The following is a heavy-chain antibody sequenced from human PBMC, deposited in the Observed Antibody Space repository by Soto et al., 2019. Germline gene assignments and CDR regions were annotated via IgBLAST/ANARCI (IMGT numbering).Heavy chain of an antibody. J-gene: IGHJ6*02. V-gene: IGHV5-51*01. D-gene: IGHD2-2*01. CDR3: ARPSRGYCSSTSCLDYYYYGMDV. Sequence: GESLKISCQVSGYPFTTYWIGWVRQMPGKCLEWMGKIFPPDSDTRYSPSFQGQVTMSVDKSTSTAYLQWSSLKASDTAMYYCARPSRGYCSSTSCLDYYYYGMDVWGQGTTVTVSS. CDR1: GYPFTTYW. CDR2: IFPPDSDT.